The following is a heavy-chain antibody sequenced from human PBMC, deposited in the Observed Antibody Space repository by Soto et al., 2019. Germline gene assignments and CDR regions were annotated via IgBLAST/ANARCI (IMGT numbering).Heavy chain of an antibody. CDR1: GYSISTYW. CDR3: AALDTAMVKIAGY. J-gene: IGHJ4*02. CDR2: VKQDGSEE. V-gene: IGHV3-7*01. Sequence: GGSLRLSCAASGYSISTYWMSWVRQAPGKGLEWVASVKQDGSEEYYVDSVKGRFTISRDNAKNSLYLQMNSLRAEDTAVYYCAALDTAMVKIAGYWGQGTLVTVSS. D-gene: IGHD5-18*01.